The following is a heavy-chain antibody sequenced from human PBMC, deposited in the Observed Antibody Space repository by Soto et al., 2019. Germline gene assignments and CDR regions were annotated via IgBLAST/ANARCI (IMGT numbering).Heavy chain of an antibody. CDR3: ARVHVMVVAGSTFDY. J-gene: IGHJ4*01. CDR2: IYHGGTT. Sequence: SDTLSLTCTIQGYSITDPSYWTWFRHAPGKGPEWIASIYHGGTTFYNPSLKSRISISVDTSNNQFSLKLRSVTAEDTAVYYCARVHVMVVAGSTFDYWGHGSLVT. V-gene: IGHV4-38-2*02. D-gene: IGHD2-21*02. CDR1: GYSITDPSY.